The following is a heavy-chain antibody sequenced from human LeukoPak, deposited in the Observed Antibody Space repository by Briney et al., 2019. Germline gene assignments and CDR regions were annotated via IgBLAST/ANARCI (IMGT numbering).Heavy chain of an antibody. D-gene: IGHD2-21*02. CDR1: GGSISSGGYY. CDR3: ARAGTTYCGGDCYPSGCYGMDV. Sequence: SETLSLTCTVSGGSISSGGYYWSWIRQHPGKGLEWIGYIYYSGSTYYNPSLKSRVTISVDTSKNQFSLKLSSVTAADTAVYYCARAGTTYCGGDCYPSGCYGMDVWGQGTTVTVSS. J-gene: IGHJ6*02. V-gene: IGHV4-31*03. CDR2: IYYSGST.